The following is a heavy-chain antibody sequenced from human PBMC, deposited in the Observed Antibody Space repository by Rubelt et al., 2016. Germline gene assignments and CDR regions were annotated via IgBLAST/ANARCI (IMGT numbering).Heavy chain of an antibody. J-gene: IGHJ6*02. Sequence: EVQLLESGGGLVQPGGSLRLSCAASGFTFSSYAMSWVRQAPGKGLEWVSGISGSGGSTYYAGSVKGRFTVSSDSSKNTLYLKRNGVRAEDTAVYYGAKFVGFGVSYYGMDVWGQGTTVTVSS. V-gene: IGHV3-23*01. CDR3: AKFVGFGVSYYGMDV. CDR2: ISGSGGST. D-gene: IGHD3-3*01. CDR1: GFTFSSYA.